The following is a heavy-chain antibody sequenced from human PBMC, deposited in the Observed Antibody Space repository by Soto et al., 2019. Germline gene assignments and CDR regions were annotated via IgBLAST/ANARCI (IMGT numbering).Heavy chain of an antibody. CDR1: GGSISSSRSY. CDR3: WCSDRSDRRYF. CDR2: IFYSGST. Sequence: PSETLSLTCNVSGGSISSSRSYWAWIRQPPGKGLEWIANIFYSGSTYYNPSLKSRVTVSVDTSKNQFSLKLSSVTAADTAVYYYWCSDRSDRRYFWGQGTPDPGSA. J-gene: IGHJ4*02. V-gene: IGHV4-39*03. D-gene: IGHD6-25*01.